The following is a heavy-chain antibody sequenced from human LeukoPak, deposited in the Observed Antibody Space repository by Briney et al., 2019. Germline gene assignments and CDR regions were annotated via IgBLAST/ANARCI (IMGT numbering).Heavy chain of an antibody. CDR1: GGTFSSYA. CDR3: GGEGLVMGYYFDY. D-gene: IGHD6-19*01. Sequence: ASVKVSCTASGGTFSSYAISWVRQAPGQGLEWMGRIIPILGIANYAQTFQGRVTITADKSTSTAYMELSSLRSEDTAVYYCGGEGLVMGYYFDYWGQGTLVTVSS. V-gene: IGHV1-69*04. J-gene: IGHJ4*02. CDR2: IIPILGIA.